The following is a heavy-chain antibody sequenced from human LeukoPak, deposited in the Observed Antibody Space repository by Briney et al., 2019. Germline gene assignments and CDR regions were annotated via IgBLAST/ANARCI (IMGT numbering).Heavy chain of an antibody. CDR2: IYYSGST. V-gene: IGHV4-31*03. J-gene: IGHJ4*02. Sequence: SQTLSLTFTVSGGSISSGGYYWSWIRQHPGKGLEWIGYIYYSGSTYYNPSLKSRVTISLDTSKNQFSLKLSSVTAADTAVYFCARDQARIFDYWGQGTLVTVSS. CDR1: GGSISSGGYY. D-gene: IGHD6-6*01. CDR3: ARDQARIFDY.